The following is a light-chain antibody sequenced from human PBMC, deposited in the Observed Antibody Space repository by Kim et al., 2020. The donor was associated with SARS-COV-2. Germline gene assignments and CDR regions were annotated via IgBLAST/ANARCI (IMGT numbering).Light chain of an antibody. CDR3: QQYNSYLLA. V-gene: IGKV1-5*03. J-gene: IGKJ4*01. Sequence: DIQMTQSPSTLSASVGDRVTITCRASQSISSWLAWYQQKPGKAPKLLIYKASSLESGVPSRFSGSGSGTEFTLTISSLQPDDFASYYCQQYNSYLLAFGGGTKVDIK. CDR1: QSISSW. CDR2: KAS.